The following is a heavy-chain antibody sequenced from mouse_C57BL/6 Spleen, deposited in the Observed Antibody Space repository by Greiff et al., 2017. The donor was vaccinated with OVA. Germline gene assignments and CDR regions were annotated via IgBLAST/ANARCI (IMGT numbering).Heavy chain of an antibody. CDR3: ANYDDPFAY. J-gene: IGHJ3*01. CDR2: IYPGDGDT. V-gene: IGHV1-82*01. Sequence: VQLQQSGPELVKPGASVKISCKASGYAFSSSWMNWVKQRPGKGLEWIGRIYPGDGDTNYNGKFKGKATLTADKSSSTAYMQLSSLTSEDSAVYFCANYDDPFAYWGQGTLVTVSA. D-gene: IGHD2-13*01. CDR1: GYAFSSSW.